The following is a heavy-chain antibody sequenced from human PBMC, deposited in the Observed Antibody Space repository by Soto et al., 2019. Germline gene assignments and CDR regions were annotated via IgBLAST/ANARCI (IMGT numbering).Heavy chain of an antibody. CDR2: IYHSGST. V-gene: IGHV4-4*02. J-gene: IGHJ3*02. CDR1: DGSIRSANW. D-gene: IGHD3-3*01. CDR3: ARDSGTTIFGVVKRRSNAFEI. Sequence: KPSETLSLTCTVSDGSIRSANWWSWVRQPPGKGLEWIGEIYHSGSTNYNPSLKSRVTISVDKSKNQFSLKLTSVTAADTAMYHCARDSGTTIFGVVKRRSNAFEIWGRGTMVTVSS.